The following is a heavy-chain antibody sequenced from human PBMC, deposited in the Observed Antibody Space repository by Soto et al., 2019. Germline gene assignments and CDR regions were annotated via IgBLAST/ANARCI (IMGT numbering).Heavy chain of an antibody. CDR2: TINSGGRS. D-gene: IGHD6-19*01. J-gene: IGHJ4*02. CDR3: AKDKMEQWLVGGYYDY. CDR1: GFTFNSHA. Sequence: EVQLLESGGGLVQPGGSLRLSCAASGFTFNSHAMSWVRQAPGKGLEWVASTINSGGRSYHADSVKGRFTISRDNSRDTLYLQMNSLRAADTAIYYCAKDKMEQWLVGGYYDYWGQGALVTVSS. V-gene: IGHV3-23*01.